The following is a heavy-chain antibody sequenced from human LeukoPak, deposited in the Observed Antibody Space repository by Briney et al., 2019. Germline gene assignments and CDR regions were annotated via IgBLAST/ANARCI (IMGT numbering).Heavy chain of an antibody. CDR2: MNPNSGNT. CDR1: GGTFTSYD. D-gene: IGHD6-13*01. V-gene: IGHV1-8*01. Sequence: GSSVKVSCKASGGTFTSYDINWVRQAAGQGLEWMGWMNPNSGNTGYAQKFQGRVTITSSTSTSTAFMELGSLTSEDTAVYYCARGGASAAARRFDPWGQGTLVTVS. CDR3: ARGGASAAARRFDP. J-gene: IGHJ5*02.